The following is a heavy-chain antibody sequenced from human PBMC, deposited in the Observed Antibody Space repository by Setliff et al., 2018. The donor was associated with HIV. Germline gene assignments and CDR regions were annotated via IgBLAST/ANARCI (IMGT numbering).Heavy chain of an antibody. D-gene: IGHD3-10*01. CDR2: INHSGST. CDR3: ARGRVPRGITMVRGVILDY. Sequence: KTSETLSLTCAVYGGSFSGYYWSWIRQPPGKGLEWIGEINHSGSTNYNPSLKSRVTISVDTSKNQFSLKLSSVTAADTAVYYCARGRVPRGITMVRGVILDYWGQGTLVTVSS. CDR1: GGSFSGYY. J-gene: IGHJ4*02. V-gene: IGHV4-34*01.